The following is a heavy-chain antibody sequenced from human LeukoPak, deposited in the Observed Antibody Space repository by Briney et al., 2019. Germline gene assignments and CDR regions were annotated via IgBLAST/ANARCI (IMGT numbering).Heavy chain of an antibody. CDR3: VGGYGWLPDY. CDR2: IKQDGREK. D-gene: IGHD6-19*01. Sequence: GGSLRLSCAASGFTFKNYGMHWVRQAPGKGLEWVANIKQDGREKNYVDSVKGRFTISRDNAKNSAYLQMNNLRVDDTAVYYCVGGYGWLPDYWGQGTLVTVSS. V-gene: IGHV3-7*04. CDR1: GFTFKNYG. J-gene: IGHJ4*02.